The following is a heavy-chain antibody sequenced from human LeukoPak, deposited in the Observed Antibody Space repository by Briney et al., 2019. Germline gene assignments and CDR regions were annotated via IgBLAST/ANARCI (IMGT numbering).Heavy chain of an antibody. D-gene: IGHD3-3*01. V-gene: IGHV1-2*02. Sequence: ASVKVSCKASGYTFTGYYMQWVRQAPGQGLEWMVWINPNSGGTNYAQKFQGRVTMTRDTSISTAYMEPSRLRSDDTAVYYCARDADFWSGYYAAEYFQHWGPGTLVTVSS. CDR1: GYTFTGYY. J-gene: IGHJ1*01. CDR2: INPNSGGT. CDR3: ARDADFWSGYYAAEYFQH.